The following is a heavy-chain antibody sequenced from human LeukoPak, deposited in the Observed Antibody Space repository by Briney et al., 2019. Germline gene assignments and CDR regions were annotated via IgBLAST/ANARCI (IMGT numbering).Heavy chain of an antibody. V-gene: IGHV4-30-2*01. CDR2: IYHSGST. D-gene: IGHD3-16*01. J-gene: IGHJ4*02. CDR3: ARQAFRKPFDY. Sequence: SETLSLTCTVSGGSISSGGYYWSWIQQPPGKGLEWIGYIYHSGSTYYNPSLKSRVTISVDRSKNQFSLKLSSVTAADTAVYYCARQAFRKPFDYWGQGTLVTVSS. CDR1: GGSISSGGYY.